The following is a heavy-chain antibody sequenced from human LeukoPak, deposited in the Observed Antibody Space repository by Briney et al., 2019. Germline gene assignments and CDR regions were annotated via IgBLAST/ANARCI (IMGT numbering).Heavy chain of an antibody. CDR1: GGSISSYY. J-gene: IGHJ3*02. D-gene: IGHD6-19*01. V-gene: IGHV4-59*08. Sequence: SETLSLTCTVSGGSISSYYWSWIGQPPGKGLEWIGYIYYSGSTNYNPSLKSRVTISVDTSKNQFSLKLSSVTAADTAVYYCARQQWLEQDAFDIWGQGTMVPVSS. CDR2: IYYSGST. CDR3: ARQQWLEQDAFDI.